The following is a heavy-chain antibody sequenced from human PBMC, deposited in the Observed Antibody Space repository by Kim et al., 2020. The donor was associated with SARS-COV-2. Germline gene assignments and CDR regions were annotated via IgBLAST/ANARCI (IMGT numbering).Heavy chain of an antibody. Sequence: KGRFTISRDKAKNSLYLQMNSLRDEDTAVYYCARVGRYGDYESTYNWFDPWGQGTLVTVSS. D-gene: IGHD4-17*01. V-gene: IGHV3-48*02. J-gene: IGHJ5*02. CDR3: ARVGRYGDYESTYNWFDP.